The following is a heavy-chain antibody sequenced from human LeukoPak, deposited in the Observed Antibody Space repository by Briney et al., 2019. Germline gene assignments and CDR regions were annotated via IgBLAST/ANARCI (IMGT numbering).Heavy chain of an antibody. V-gene: IGHV1-18*01. J-gene: IGHJ6*02. D-gene: IGHD3-10*02. Sequence: ASVKVSCKASGYTFTSYGISWVRQAPGQGLEWMGWISGYNGNTNYAQKLQGRVTMTTDKSTSTAYMELRSLRSDDTAVYYCARGPVEAVFGVSTEDWGQGTTVTVSS. CDR2: ISGYNGNT. CDR1: GYTFTSYG. CDR3: ARGPVEAVFGVSTED.